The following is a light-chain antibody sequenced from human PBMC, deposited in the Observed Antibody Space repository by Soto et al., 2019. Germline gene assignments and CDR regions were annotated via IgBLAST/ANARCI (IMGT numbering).Light chain of an antibody. CDR1: RSDVGGYNF. Sequence: QSALTQPPSASGSPGQSVTISCTGSRSDVGGYNFVSWYQQHPGKAPKLLIYEVTQRPSGVPDRFSGSKSGNTASLTVSGVQAEDEDDYYCRSSAGSNTGVFGTGTKLTVL. CDR2: EVT. V-gene: IGLV2-8*01. CDR3: RSSAGSNTGV. J-gene: IGLJ1*01.